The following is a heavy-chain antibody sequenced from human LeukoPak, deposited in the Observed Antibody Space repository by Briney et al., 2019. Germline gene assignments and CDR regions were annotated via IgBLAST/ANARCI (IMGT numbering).Heavy chain of an antibody. CDR2: IYSGGST. D-gene: IGHD2-2*01. CDR1: GFTVSSNY. J-gene: IGHJ5*02. V-gene: IGHV3-53*05. CDR3: ASINVAGYQLPQLP. Sequence: SGGSLRLSCAASGFTVSSNYMSWVRQAPGKGLEWASVIYSGGSTYYADSVKGRFTISRDNSKNTLYLQMNSLRSDDTAVYYCASINVAGYQLPQLPWGQGTLVTVSS.